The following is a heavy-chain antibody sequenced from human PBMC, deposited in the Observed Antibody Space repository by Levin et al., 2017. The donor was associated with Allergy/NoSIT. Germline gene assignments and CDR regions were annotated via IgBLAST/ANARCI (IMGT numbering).Heavy chain of an antibody. D-gene: IGHD4-17*01. V-gene: IGHV3-48*02. CDR1: GFTFSTYS. CDR3: ARGRYGDYLIDY. Sequence: GGSLRLSCAASGFTFSTYSMNWVRQAPGQGLQWVSYISSSSDTIYYADSVKGRFTISRDIAKNSLYLQMNSLRDEETAVYYCARGRYGDYLIDYWGQGTLVTVSS. CDR2: ISSSSDTI. J-gene: IGHJ4*02.